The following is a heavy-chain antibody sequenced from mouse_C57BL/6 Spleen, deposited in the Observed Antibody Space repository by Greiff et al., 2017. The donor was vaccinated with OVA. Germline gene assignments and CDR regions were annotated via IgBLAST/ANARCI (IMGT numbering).Heavy chain of an antibody. CDR1: GYTFTDYY. D-gene: IGHD1-1*01. CDR2: IFPGSGST. J-gene: IGHJ4*01. V-gene: IGHV1-75*01. CDR3: AESNYYGSSYDAMDY. Sequence: QVQLKQSGPELVKPGASVKISCKASGYTFTDYYINWVKQRPGQGLEWIGWIFPGSGSTYYNEKFKGKATLTVDKSSSTAYMLLSSLTSEDSAVYFCAESNYYGSSYDAMDYWGQGTSVTVSS.